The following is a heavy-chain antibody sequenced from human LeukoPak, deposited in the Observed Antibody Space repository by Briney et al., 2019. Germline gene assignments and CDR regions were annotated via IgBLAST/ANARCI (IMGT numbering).Heavy chain of an antibody. CDR3: ARAHRSPFGTWTYYYYGMDV. D-gene: IGHD1-14*01. Sequence: GGSLRLSCAASGFTFSDYYMSWIRQAPGKGLEWVSYISSSSSYTNYADSVKGRFTISRDNAKNSLYLQMNSLRAEDTAVYYYARAHRSPFGTWTYYYYGMDVWGQGTTVTVSS. CDR2: ISSSSSYT. J-gene: IGHJ6*02. V-gene: IGHV3-11*06. CDR1: GFTFSDYY.